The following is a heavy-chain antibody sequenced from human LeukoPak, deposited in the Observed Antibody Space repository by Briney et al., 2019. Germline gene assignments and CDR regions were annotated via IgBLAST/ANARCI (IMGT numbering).Heavy chain of an antibody. D-gene: IGHD6-13*01. CDR2: FDPEDGET. Sequence: ASVKVSCKVSGYTLTELSMHWVRQAPGKGLEWMGGFDPEDGETIYAQKFQGRVTMTEDTSTDTAYMELSSLRSEDTAVYYCAADRRRIAAAGSPLGYWGQGTLVTVSS. CDR1: GYTLTELS. V-gene: IGHV1-24*01. J-gene: IGHJ4*02. CDR3: AADRRRIAAAGSPLGY.